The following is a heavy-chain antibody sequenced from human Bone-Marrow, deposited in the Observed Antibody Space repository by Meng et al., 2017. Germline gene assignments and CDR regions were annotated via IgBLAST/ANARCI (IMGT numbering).Heavy chain of an antibody. V-gene: IGHV3-23*01. CDR3: ARDRSSGWPIDY. CDR2: ISGSGGST. CDR1: GFTFSSYG. J-gene: IGHJ4*02. Sequence: VQRWEVGGGVFHPGRSLSLSGAASGFTFSSYGMHWVRQAPGKGLEWVSAISGSGGSTYYADSVKGRFTISRDNSKNTLYLQMNSLRAEDTAVYYCARDRSSGWPIDYWGQGTLVTVSS. D-gene: IGHD6-19*01.